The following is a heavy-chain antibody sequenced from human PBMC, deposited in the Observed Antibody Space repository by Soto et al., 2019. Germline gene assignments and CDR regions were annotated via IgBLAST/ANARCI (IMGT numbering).Heavy chain of an antibody. CDR1: GFTVSSNY. J-gene: IGHJ6*03. Sequence: EVQLVESGGGLVQPGGSLRLSCAASGFTVSSNYMSWVRQAPGKGLEWVSVIYSGGSTYYADSVKGRFTISRHNSKNTLYLQMNSLRAEDTAVYYCARGNYYYYYYMDVWGKGTTVTVSS. CDR3: ARGNYYYYYYMDV. D-gene: IGHD4-4*01. CDR2: IYSGGST. V-gene: IGHV3-53*04.